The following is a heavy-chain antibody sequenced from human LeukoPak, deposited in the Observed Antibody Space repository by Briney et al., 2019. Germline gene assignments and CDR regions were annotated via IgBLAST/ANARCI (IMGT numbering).Heavy chain of an antibody. V-gene: IGHV1-2*02. CDR3: ARDSTRLVGATTTAAY. Sequence: ASVKVSCKASGYTFTAYYIHWVRQAPGQGLEWMGWMNPNSGGTNYAQKLQGRVTMTTDTSTSTAYMELRSLRSDDTAVYYCARDSTRLVGATTTAAYWGQGTLVTVSS. CDR2: MNPNSGGT. CDR1: GYTFTAYY. J-gene: IGHJ4*02. D-gene: IGHD1-26*01.